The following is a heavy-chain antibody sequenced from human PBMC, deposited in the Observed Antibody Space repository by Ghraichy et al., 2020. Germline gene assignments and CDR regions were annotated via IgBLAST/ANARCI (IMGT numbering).Heavy chain of an antibody. CDR2: IYWNDDK. Sequence: SGPTLVKPTQTLTLTCTFSGFSLSTSGVGVGWIRQPPGKALEWLALIYWNDDKRYSPSLKSRLTITKDTSKNQVVLTMTNMDPVDTATYYCAHRLTTGIQYYFDYWGQGTLVTVSS. D-gene: IGHD5-18*01. V-gene: IGHV2-5*01. CDR1: GFSLSTSGVG. CDR3: AHRLTTGIQYYFDY. J-gene: IGHJ4*02.